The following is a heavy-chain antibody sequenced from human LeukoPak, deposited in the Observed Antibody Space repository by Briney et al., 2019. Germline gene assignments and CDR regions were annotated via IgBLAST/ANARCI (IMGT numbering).Heavy chain of an antibody. V-gene: IGHV3-48*04. Sequence: GGSLRLSCAASGFTFSGHNMNWVRQAPGKGLEWISFVSISSGTIYYADSVNGRFRISRDNAKSSLDLEMNSLRAEDTAVYYCAGVMSTFGGVRNYFDSWGQGTLVTVSS. CDR3: AGVMSTFGGVRNYFDS. CDR1: GFTFSGHN. D-gene: IGHD3-16*01. J-gene: IGHJ4*02. CDR2: VSISSGTI.